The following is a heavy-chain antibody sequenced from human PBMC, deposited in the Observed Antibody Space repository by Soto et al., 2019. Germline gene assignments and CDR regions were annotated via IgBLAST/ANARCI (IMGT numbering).Heavy chain of an antibody. V-gene: IGHV6-1*01. CDR1: GDSVSSNSAA. CDR2: TYYRSKWYN. CDR3: ARGSDSSFDY. D-gene: IGHD2-21*02. Sequence: LSLTCAISGDSVSSNSAAWNWIRQSPARGLEWLGRTYYRSKWYNDYAASMKSRISINPDTSKNQFSLQLNSVTPEDTAVYYCARGSDSSFDYWGQGSLVTV. J-gene: IGHJ4*02.